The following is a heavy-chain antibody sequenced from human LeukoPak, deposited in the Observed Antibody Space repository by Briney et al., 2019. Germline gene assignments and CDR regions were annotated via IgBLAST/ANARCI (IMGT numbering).Heavy chain of an antibody. D-gene: IGHD6-19*01. CDR1: GFTFSSCE. CDR2: ISSSGSTI. J-gene: IGHJ4*02. CDR3: ARQYSSGWYY. V-gene: IGHV3-48*03. Sequence: PGGSLRLSCAASGFTFSSCEMNWVRQAPGKGLEWVSYISSSGSTIYYADSVKGRFTISRDNAKNSLYLQMNSLRAEDTAVYYCARQYSSGWYYWGQGTLVTVSS.